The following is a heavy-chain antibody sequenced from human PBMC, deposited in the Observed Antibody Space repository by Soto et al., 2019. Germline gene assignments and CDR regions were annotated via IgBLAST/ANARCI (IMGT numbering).Heavy chain of an antibody. D-gene: IGHD3-10*01. Sequence: QVQLVQSGAEVKKPGSSVKVSCKASGGTFSSYTISWVRQAPGRGLEWMGRIIPILGIANYAQKFQGRVTITADKSTSTAYMELSSLRSEDTAVYYCASSGFGESLDYWGQGTLVTVSS. J-gene: IGHJ4*02. CDR2: IIPILGIA. CDR1: GGTFSSYT. V-gene: IGHV1-69*02. CDR3: ASSGFGESLDY.